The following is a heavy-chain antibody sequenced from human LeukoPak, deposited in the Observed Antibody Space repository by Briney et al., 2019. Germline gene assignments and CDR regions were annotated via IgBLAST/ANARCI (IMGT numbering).Heavy chain of an antibody. J-gene: IGHJ4*02. CDR1: GFTFTSCD. CDR3: AREPYCSSTSCPMDY. CDR2: IGTAGDT. V-gene: IGHV3-13*01. D-gene: IGHD2-2*01. Sequence: GGSLRLSCAASGFTFTSCDVHWVRQATRKGLEWVSPIGTAGDTYYPGSVKDRFTISRENAKNSLYLQLNSLRAGDTAVYYCAREPYCSSTSCPMDYWGQGTLVTVSS.